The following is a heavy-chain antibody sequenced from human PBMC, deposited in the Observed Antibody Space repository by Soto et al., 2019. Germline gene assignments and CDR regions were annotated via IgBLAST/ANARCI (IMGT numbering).Heavy chain of an antibody. CDR3: AGXYSGSPGGTLRY. CDR2: IYYSGST. V-gene: IGHV4-31*03. Sequence: QVQLQESGPGLVKPSXTLSLTCTVSGGSISSGGYYWSWIRQHPGKGLEWIGYIYYSGSTYYNPSLKSRVTISVDTSKNQFSLKLSSVTAADTAVXXCAGXYSGSPGGTLRYWGQGTLVTVSS. D-gene: IGHD1-26*01. CDR1: GGSISSGGYY. J-gene: IGHJ4*02.